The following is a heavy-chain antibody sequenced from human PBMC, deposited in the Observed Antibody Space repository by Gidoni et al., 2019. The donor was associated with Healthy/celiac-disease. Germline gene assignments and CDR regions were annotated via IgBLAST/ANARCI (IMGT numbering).Heavy chain of an antibody. Sequence: EVQLLESWGGLVQPGGSLRLSCAASGFTFSSYAISWVRQAPGKGLEWASAISGSGGSTYDADSVKGRFTISRDNSKNTLYLQMNSLRAEDTAVYYCAKLPIPRGFGPISLWGQGTMVTVSS. CDR2: ISGSGGST. CDR3: AKLPIPRGFGPISL. CDR1: GFTFSSYA. D-gene: IGHD3-10*01. J-gene: IGHJ3*01. V-gene: IGHV3-23*01.